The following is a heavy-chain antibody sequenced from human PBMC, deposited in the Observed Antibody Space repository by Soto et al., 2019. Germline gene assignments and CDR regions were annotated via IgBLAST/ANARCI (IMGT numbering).Heavy chain of an antibody. V-gene: IGHV4-39*01. CDR1: GVSISNSDYC. CDR2: ISHTGSP. CDR3: ASQLESTTYFDY. Sequence: SETLSLTCTVSGVSISNSDYCWAWMRQPPGKGLEWVGTISHTGSPRYNPSLKSRVTISVDTSKNQFSLRLPSVTAADTAVFYCASQLESTTYFDYWGRGTLVTVSS. D-gene: IGHD1-1*01. J-gene: IGHJ4*02.